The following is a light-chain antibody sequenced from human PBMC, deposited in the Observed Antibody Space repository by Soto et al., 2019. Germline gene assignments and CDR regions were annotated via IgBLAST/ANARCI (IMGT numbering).Light chain of an antibody. CDR1: QGISSN. CDR3: QQSFTTPLT. CDR2: GAS. J-gene: IGKJ4*01. Sequence: IQLTQSPSTLSGSVGDRVTITCPASQGISSNLAWYQQKPGRAPKLLIFGASTLRSGVPSRFSGSGSGTDFNLTINSLQPEDFATYFCQQSFTTPLTFGGGTKVDI. V-gene: IGKV1-39*01.